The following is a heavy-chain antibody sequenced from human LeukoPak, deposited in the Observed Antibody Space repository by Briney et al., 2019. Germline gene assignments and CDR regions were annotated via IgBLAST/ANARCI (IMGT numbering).Heavy chain of an antibody. CDR1: GFTFSSYE. V-gene: IGHV3-48*03. D-gene: IGHD6-13*01. J-gene: IGHJ6*03. CDR3: ARVAAADYYYYYMDV. Sequence: GGSLRLSCAASGFTFSSYEMNWVRQAPGKGLEWVSYISSSGSTICYADSVKGRFTISRDNAKNSLYLQMNSLRAEDTAVYYCARVAAADYYYYYMDVWGKGTTVTISS. CDR2: ISSSGSTI.